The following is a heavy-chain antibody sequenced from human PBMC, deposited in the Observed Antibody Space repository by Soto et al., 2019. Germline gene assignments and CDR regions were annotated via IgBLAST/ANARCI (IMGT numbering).Heavy chain of an antibody. CDR1: GASINSDDYY. CDR3: ARASTVTTGAKFDS. Sequence: NPSETLFLTCTVSGASINSDDYYWSWIRQPPGKGLEWIGYISHSGNTYYSPSLQSRVAISVDTSRNQFSLRLNSVTAADTAVYYCARASTVTTGAKFDSWGQGALVTVSS. V-gene: IGHV4-30-4*01. CDR2: ISHSGNT. J-gene: IGHJ4*02. D-gene: IGHD4-17*01.